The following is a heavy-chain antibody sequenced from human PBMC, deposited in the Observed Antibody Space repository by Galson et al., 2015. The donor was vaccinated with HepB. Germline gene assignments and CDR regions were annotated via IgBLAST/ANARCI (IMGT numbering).Heavy chain of an antibody. CDR2: ISSSGAYI. Sequence: SLRLSCAASGFTFSVYNMHWVRQAPGKGLEWVSSISSSGAYIHYADSVRGRFTISRDNAMNSMYLQMNSLRAEDTAVYFCGNDPQHYRAVDCWGQGTLVTVSS. CDR1: GFTFSVYN. D-gene: IGHD4-11*01. V-gene: IGHV3-21*01. J-gene: IGHJ4*02. CDR3: GNDPQHYRAVDC.